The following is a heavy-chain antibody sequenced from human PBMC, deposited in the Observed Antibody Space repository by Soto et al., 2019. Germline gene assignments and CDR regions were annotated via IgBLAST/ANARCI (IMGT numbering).Heavy chain of an antibody. Sequence: EVQLVDSGGGLVQPGGSLRLSCAASGFTFNYYWMHWLRQAPGKGLLWVSRIHSDGSATNYADSVKGRFTISRDNAKNKVYLQMNGLRGEDTAVYYCGRGDLGGFDIWGQGTMVTVSS. V-gene: IGHV3-74*01. CDR1: GFTFNYYW. D-gene: IGHD3-16*01. CDR3: GRGDLGGFDI. J-gene: IGHJ3*02. CDR2: IHSDGSAT.